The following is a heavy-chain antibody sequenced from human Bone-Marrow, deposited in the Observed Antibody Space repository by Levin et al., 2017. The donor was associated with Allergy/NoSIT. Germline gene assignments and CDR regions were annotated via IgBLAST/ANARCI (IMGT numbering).Heavy chain of an antibody. J-gene: IGHJ4*02. D-gene: IGHD4-17*01. Sequence: GGSLRLSCSASGFTFSSYEMTWVRQAPGKGLEWVSDISSRGSPIYYSDSVKGRFTISRDNTKKSLYLQMNSLRAEDTAVYYCVSGGDYGDFDYWGQGALVTVSS. CDR2: ISSRGSPI. V-gene: IGHV3-48*03. CDR1: GFTFSSYE. CDR3: VSGGDYGDFDY.